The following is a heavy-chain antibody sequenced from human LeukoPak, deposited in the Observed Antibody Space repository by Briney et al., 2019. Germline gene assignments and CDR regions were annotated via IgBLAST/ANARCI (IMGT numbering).Heavy chain of an antibody. J-gene: IGHJ6*03. Sequence: SETLSLTCTVSGGSISSYYWSWIRQPAGKGLEWIGRIYTSGSTNYNPSLKSRVTISVDKSKNQFSLKLSPVTAADTAVYYCARDTTPDGYYYYYMDVWGKGTTVTVSS. CDR1: GGSISSYY. CDR2: IYTSGST. D-gene: IGHD1-1*01. V-gene: IGHV4-4*07. CDR3: ARDTTPDGYYYYYMDV.